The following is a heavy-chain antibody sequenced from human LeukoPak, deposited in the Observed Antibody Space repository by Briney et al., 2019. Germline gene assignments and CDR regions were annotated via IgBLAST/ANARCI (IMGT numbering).Heavy chain of an antibody. CDR3: ARDDSSSTAGDY. CDR1: GYTFTSYG. V-gene: IGHV1-18*01. D-gene: IGHD6-6*01. J-gene: IGHJ4*02. CDR2: ISAYNGNT. Sequence: AASVKVSCEASGYTFTSYGISWVRQAPGQGLERMGWISAYNGNTNYAQKLQGRVTMTTDTSTSTAYMELRSLRSDDTAVYYCARDDSSSTAGDYWGQGTLVTVSS.